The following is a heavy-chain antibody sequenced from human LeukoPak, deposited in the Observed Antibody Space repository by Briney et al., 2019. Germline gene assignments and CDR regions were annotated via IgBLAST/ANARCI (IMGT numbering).Heavy chain of an antibody. CDR2: AYYRSKGYN. CDR3: ARDSGSYYAWDY. V-gene: IGHV6-1*01. J-gene: IGHJ4*02. CDR1: GDSVSINSAA. D-gene: IGHD1-26*01. Sequence: SQTLSLTCAIAGDSVSINSAAWNWIRQSPPRGLERLGRAYYRSKGYNDYAVSVKSRITINPDTSKNQFSLQLNSVTPEDTAVYYCARDSGSYYAWDYWGQGTLVTVSS.